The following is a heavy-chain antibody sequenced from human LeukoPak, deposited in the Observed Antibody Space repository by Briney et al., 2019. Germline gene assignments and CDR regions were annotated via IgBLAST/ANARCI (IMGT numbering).Heavy chain of an antibody. Sequence: SETLSLTCTVSGVSISSSSYYWGWIPQPPGKGLEWIGTIYYSGSNYYNPALKSRVTISVDTSKNQFSLKRSCVTAADTAVYYCARGLDDYWGQGTLVTVSS. CDR2: IYYSGSN. J-gene: IGHJ4*02. CDR3: ARGLDDY. V-gene: IGHV4-39*07. CDR1: GVSISSSSYY.